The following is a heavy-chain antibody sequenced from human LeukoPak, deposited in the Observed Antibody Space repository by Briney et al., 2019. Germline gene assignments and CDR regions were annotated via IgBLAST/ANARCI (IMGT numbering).Heavy chain of an antibody. CDR3: VCGAPFEY. J-gene: IGHJ4*02. V-gene: IGHV3-21*01. Sequence: GGSLRLSCAASGFTFSSYSMNWVRQAPGKGLEWVSSISSSSSYIYYADSVRGRFTISRDNAKNTLYLQMNSLRADDTALYYCVCGAPFEYWGQGTLVTVSS. D-gene: IGHD2-21*01. CDR1: GFTFSSYS. CDR2: ISSSSSYI.